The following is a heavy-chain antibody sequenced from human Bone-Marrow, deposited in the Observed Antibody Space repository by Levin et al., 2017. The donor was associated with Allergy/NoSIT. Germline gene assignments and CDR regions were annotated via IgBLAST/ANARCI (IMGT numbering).Heavy chain of an antibody. J-gene: IGHJ4*02. D-gene: IGHD3-16*01. CDR3: ARSWILGEFDY. CDR2: INNDGST. Sequence: PSETLSLTCNVSGGSISSYYWSWIRQPPGKGLEWIGYINNDGSTNYNPSLKSRVTISVDTSKNQFSLKLSAVTAADTAVYYCARSWILGEFDYWGQGTLVTVSS. CDR1: GGSISSYY. V-gene: IGHV4-59*01.